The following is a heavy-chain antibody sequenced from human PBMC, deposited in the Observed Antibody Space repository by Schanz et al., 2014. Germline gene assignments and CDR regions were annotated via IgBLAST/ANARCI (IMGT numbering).Heavy chain of an antibody. CDR2: ISSDGSKK. CDR1: GFTFSSYG. J-gene: IGHJ3*01. V-gene: IGHV3-30*03. CDR3: ASSRTRYCSSTSCVPGAFDF. D-gene: IGHD2-2*01. Sequence: QVQLVESGGGVVQPGRSRRLSCEASGFTFSSYGMHWVRQAPGKGLEWVAVISSDGSKKLYADSVKARFTISRDNSKNTLYLQMNSLRAEDTAVYYCASSRTRYCSSTSCVPGAFDFWGQGTLVTVSS.